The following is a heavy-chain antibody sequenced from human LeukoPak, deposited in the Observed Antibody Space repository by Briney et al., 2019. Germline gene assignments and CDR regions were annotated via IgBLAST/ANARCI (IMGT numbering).Heavy chain of an antibody. CDR1: GGSINSYY. CDR2: IYYSGST. J-gene: IGHJ4*02. CDR3: AREVTIFGVASHYFDY. D-gene: IGHD3-3*01. V-gene: IGHV4-59*01. Sequence: PSETLSLTCTVSGGSINSYYWSWIRQPPGKGLEWIGYIYYSGSTNYNPSLKSRVTISVDTSKNQFSLKLSSVTAADTAVYYCAREVTIFGVASHYFDYWGQGTLVTVSS.